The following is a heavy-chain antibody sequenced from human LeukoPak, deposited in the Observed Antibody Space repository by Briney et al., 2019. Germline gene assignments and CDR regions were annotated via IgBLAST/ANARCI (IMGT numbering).Heavy chain of an antibody. J-gene: IGHJ3*02. D-gene: IGHD6-19*01. V-gene: IGHV3-NL1*01. Sequence: GGSLRLSCAASGFTFSSYGMHWVRQAPGKGLEWVSVIYRGGNTYYVDSVKGRFTISRDNSNNTLYLQVNSLRAEDTGVYYCARRVAGSPSRAFDIWGQGTMVTVSS. CDR2: IYRGGNT. CDR3: ARRVAGSPSRAFDI. CDR1: GFTFSSYG.